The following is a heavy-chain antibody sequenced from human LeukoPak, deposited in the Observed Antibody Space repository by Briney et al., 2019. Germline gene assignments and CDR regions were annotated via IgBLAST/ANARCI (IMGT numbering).Heavy chain of an antibody. V-gene: IGHV4-39*01. D-gene: IGHD6-19*01. J-gene: IGHJ4*02. CDR2: IYYSGST. CDR1: GGSISSSSYY. Sequence: NPSETLSLTCTVSGGSISSSSYYWGWIRQPPGKGLEWIGSIYYSGSTYYNPSLKSRVTISVDTSKNQFSLKLSSVTAADTAVYYCVRQWLDGGGYFDYWGQGTLVTVSS. CDR3: VRQWLDGGGYFDY.